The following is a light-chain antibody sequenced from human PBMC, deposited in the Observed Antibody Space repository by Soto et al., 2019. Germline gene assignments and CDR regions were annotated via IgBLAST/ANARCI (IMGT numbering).Light chain of an antibody. CDR2: KAS. V-gene: IGKV1-5*03. CDR3: QQYNSYCT. J-gene: IGKJ2*02. CDR1: QSISSW. Sequence: DIQMTQSPSTLSASVGDRVTITCRASQSISSWLAWYQQKPGKAPKLLIYKASSLESGVPSRFSGSGSGTEFTLTISSLQPDDFAIYYCQQYNSYCTFGQGTKLEIK.